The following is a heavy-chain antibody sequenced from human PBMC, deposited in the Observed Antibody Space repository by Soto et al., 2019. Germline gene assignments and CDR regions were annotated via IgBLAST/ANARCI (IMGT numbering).Heavy chain of an antibody. CDR1: GYSFTSYW. CDR2: IDPSDSYT. D-gene: IGHD3-10*01. V-gene: IGHV5-10-1*01. J-gene: IGHJ6*02. Sequence: PGESLKISCKGSGYSFTSYWISWVRQMPGKGLEWMGRIDPSDSYTNYSPSFQGHVTISADKSISTAYLQWSSLKASDTAMYYCARPGFGELSGYYYHGMDVWGQGTTVTVSS. CDR3: ARPGFGELSGYYYHGMDV.